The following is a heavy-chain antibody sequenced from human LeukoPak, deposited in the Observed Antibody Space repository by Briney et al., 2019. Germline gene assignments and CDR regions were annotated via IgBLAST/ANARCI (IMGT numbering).Heavy chain of an antibody. CDR2: ISGSGGTT. V-gene: IGHV3-23*01. CDR3: AKDSYGPTGYFDH. D-gene: IGHD5-18*01. J-gene: IGHJ4*02. Sequence: GGSLRLSCAASGFTFSSYAMSWVRQAPGKGLEWVSAISGSGGTTYYVDSVKGRFTISRDNSKNTLYLQMNSLRAEDTAVYYCAKDSYGPTGYFDHWGQGTLVTVSS. CDR1: GFTFSSYA.